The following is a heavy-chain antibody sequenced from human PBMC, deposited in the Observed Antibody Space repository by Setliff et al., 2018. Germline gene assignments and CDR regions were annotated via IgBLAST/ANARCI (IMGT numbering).Heavy chain of an antibody. CDR2: TYYSGST. CDR1: GGSISSYY. V-gene: IGHV4-59*08. D-gene: IGHD4-17*01. Sequence: SETLSLTCTVSGGSISSYYWSWIRQPPGKGLEWIGYTYYSGSTNYNPSLKSRVTISVDTSKNPFSLKLSSVTAADTAVYYCARHAVTTGYFQYSYWYFDLWGRGTLVTVSS. CDR3: ARHAVTTGYFQYSYWYFDL. J-gene: IGHJ2*01.